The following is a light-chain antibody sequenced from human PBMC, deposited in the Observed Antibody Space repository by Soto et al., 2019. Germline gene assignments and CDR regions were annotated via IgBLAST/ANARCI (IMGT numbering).Light chain of an antibody. CDR2: EVS. J-gene: IGLJ2*01. CDR3: CSKTGNRLVV. CDR1: SSDVGGYNY. Sequence: QSALTQPASVSGSPGQSITISCTGTSSDVGGYNYVSWYQQYPGKAPKLMIYEVSNRPSGVSNRFSGSKSGNTASLTISGLPAEDEAYYYCCSKTGNRLVVFGAGTKLTVL. V-gene: IGLV2-14*01.